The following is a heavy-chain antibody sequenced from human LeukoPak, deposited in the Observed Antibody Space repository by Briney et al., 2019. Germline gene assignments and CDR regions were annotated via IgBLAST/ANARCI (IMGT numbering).Heavy chain of an antibody. CDR3: VRDYGVNTWSDP. V-gene: IGHV4-59*01. D-gene: IGHD4-17*01. Sequence: MRSETLSLTCTVSGDSIKSYYWSWIRQPPGRALEWIGYISSSGTTNYNPSLKSRVTISTDTSKNQFSLKLSSVTAADTAIYYCVRDYGVNTWSDPWGQGILVTDSS. CDR1: GDSIKSYY. J-gene: IGHJ5*02. CDR2: ISSSGTT.